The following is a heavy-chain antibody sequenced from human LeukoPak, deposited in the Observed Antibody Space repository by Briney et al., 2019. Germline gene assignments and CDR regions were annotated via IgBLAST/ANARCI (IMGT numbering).Heavy chain of an antibody. CDR2: IRYDGSSK. J-gene: IGHJ5*02. CDR1: GFTFSSYG. V-gene: IGHV3-30*02. Sequence: GGSLRLSCAASGFTFSSYGMHWVRQAPGKGLEWVAFIRYDGSSKYYADSVKGRFTISRDNSKNTLYLQMNSLRAEDTAVYYCAKDWGPIPPFDTWGQGTLVTVSS. CDR3: AKDWGPIPPFDT. D-gene: IGHD3-16*01.